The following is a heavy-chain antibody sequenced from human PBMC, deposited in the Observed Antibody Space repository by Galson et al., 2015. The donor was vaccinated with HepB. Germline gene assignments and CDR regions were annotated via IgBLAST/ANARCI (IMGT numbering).Heavy chain of an antibody. CDR1: GGTFSSYA. J-gene: IGHJ6*02. D-gene: IGHD5-12*01. CDR2: IIPILGIA. V-gene: IGHV1-69*04. Sequence: SVKVSCKASGGTFSSYAISWVRQAPGQGLEWMGRIIPILGIANYAQKFQGRVTITADKSTSTAYMELSSLRSEDTAVYYCARDRSGGGFGGYSGYDSRVYYYGMDVWGQGTTVTVSS. CDR3: ARDRSGGGFGGYSGYDSRVYYYGMDV.